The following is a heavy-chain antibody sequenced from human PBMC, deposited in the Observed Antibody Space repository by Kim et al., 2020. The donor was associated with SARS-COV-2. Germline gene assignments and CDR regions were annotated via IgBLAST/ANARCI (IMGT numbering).Heavy chain of an antibody. D-gene: IGHD2-21*02. Sequence: ASVKVSCKASGYTFISYGITWVRQAPGQGLEWMGWISAYNGDTNYAHKLQDRVTMTPDISTSTAYMELRSLRSDDTAVYYCARDVVVTAGADYWGQGTLVTVSS. V-gene: IGHV1-18*04. CDR2: ISAYNGDT. J-gene: IGHJ4*02. CDR3: ARDVVVTAGADY. CDR1: GYTFISYG.